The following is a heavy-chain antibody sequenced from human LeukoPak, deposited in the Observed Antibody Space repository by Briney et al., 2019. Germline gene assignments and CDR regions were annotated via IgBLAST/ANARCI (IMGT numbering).Heavy chain of an antibody. V-gene: IGHV5-51*01. CDR3: ARDPTPAGTDAFDI. J-gene: IGHJ3*02. D-gene: IGHD2-2*01. CDR1: GYSFMTYW. Sequence: GESLKISCQASGYSFMTYWIGWVRQMPGKGLEWMAIIYPGDSDTKYSPSFQDQVTISADKSINTAYLHWRSLKASDTAMYYCARDPTPAGTDAFDIWGQGTMVTVPS. CDR2: IYPGDSDT.